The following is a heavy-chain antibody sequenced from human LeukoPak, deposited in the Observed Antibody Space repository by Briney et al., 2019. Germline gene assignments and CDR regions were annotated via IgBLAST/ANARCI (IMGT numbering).Heavy chain of an antibody. CDR2: ISTSGISK. D-gene: IGHD6-13*01. CDR1: GFIFSDYY. V-gene: IGHV3-11*04. J-gene: IGHJ6*03. Sequence: GGSLRLSCAASGFIFSDYYMSWIRQAPGKGLEWISYISTSGISKYYADSVKGRFTISRGNTKNSLYLQMNSLRVDDTGVYYCARDPIAAPGTNFYHYYIDVWGKGTTVTVSS. CDR3: ARDPIAAPGTNFYHYYIDV.